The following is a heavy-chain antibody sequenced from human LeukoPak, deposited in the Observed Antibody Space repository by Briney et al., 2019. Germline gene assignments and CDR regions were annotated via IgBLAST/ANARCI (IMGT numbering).Heavy chain of an antibody. Sequence: PGGSLRLSCAASGFTFSNAWMNWVRQAPGKGLEWVSYISSSSSTIYYADSVKGRFTISRDNAKNSLYLQMNSLRDEDTAVYYCARSIDGYPDYWGQGTLVTVSS. CDR2: ISSSSSTI. V-gene: IGHV3-48*02. D-gene: IGHD5-24*01. J-gene: IGHJ4*02. CDR3: ARSIDGYPDY. CDR1: GFTFSNAW.